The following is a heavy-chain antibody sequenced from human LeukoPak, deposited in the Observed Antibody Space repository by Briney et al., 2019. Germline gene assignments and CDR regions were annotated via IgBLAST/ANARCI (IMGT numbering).Heavy chain of an antibody. CDR3: ARGVGLGGWFDP. CDR2: ISSSSRHI. CDR1: GFTFSSYE. Sequence: GGSLRLSCAASGFTFSSYEMNWVRQAPGKGLDWVSSISSSSRHIYYADSVKGRFTISRDNAKNSLYLQMNSLRVEDTAVYYCARGVGLGGWFDPWGQGTLVTVSS. V-gene: IGHV3-21*01. J-gene: IGHJ5*02. D-gene: IGHD3-16*01.